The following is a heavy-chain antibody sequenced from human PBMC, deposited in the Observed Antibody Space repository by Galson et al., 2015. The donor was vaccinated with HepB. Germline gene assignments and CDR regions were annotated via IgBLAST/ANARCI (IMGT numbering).Heavy chain of an antibody. CDR1: GYTFTSYG. J-gene: IGHJ4*02. Sequence: SVKVSCNASGYTFTSYGLSWLRQAPGQGLEYMGWISPYNGNTNYAQKLQGRVTMTTDKSTTTAYMELRSLRSDDTAVYYCALRTGTYPYYFDFWGQGTLVAVSS. D-gene: IGHD3-10*01. V-gene: IGHV1-18*01. CDR3: ALRTGTYPYYFDF. CDR2: ISPYNGNT.